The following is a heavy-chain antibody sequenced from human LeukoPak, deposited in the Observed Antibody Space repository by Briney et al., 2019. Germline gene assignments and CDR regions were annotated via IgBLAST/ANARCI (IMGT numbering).Heavy chain of an antibody. D-gene: IGHD3-16*01. J-gene: IGHJ4*02. CDR2: IKQDGSEK. CDR1: GFSFSSYW. CDR3: ARVLHFWYFDY. Sequence: GGSLRLSCAASGFSFSSYWMSWVRQAPGKGLEWVANIKQDGSEKYYVDSVKGRFTISRDNAKSSLYLQMDSLRAEDTAVYYCARVLHFWYFDYWGQGTLVTVSS. V-gene: IGHV3-7*03.